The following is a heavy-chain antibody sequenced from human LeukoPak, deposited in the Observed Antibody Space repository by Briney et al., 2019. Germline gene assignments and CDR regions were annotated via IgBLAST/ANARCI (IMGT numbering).Heavy chain of an antibody. Sequence: ASVKVSCKASGYTFTGYYMHWVRQAPGQGLEWIGWINPNSGGTNYAQQFQGRVTMTRDTSISTAYMELSRLRSDDTAVYYCARVPSYYDSSGPSDYWGQGTLVTVSS. V-gene: IGHV1-2*02. CDR2: INPNSGGT. CDR1: GYTFTGYY. D-gene: IGHD3-22*01. J-gene: IGHJ4*02. CDR3: ARVPSYYDSSGPSDY.